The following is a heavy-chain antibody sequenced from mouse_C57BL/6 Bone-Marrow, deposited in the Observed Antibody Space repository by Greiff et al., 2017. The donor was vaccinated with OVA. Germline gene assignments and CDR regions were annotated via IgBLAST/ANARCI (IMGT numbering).Heavy chain of an antibody. CDR2: IDPSDSET. Sequence: VQLQQPGAELVRPGSSVKLSCKASGYTFTSYWMPWVKQRPIQGLEWIGNIDPSDSETHYNQKFKDKATLTVDKSSSTAYMQLSSLPSEDSAVYYCERDGMNDMDYWGQGTSVTVSS. V-gene: IGHV1-52*01. CDR3: ERDGMNDMDY. J-gene: IGHJ4*01. CDR1: GYTFTSYW.